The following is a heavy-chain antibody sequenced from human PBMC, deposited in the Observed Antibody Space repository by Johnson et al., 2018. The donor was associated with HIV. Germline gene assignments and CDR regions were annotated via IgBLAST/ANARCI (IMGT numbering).Heavy chain of an antibody. J-gene: IGHJ3*02. CDR2: ISSSGST. CDR1: GFTFSDYY. Sequence: VQLVESGGGLVKPGGSLRLSCAASGFTFSDYYMSWIRQAPGKGLEWVSYISSSGSTGYADSVKGRFTISRDNAKNSLYLQMNSLRAEDTAVYYCAREGVGTTCPFDMWGQGTMVTVSS. CDR3: AREGVGTTCPFDM. D-gene: IGHD1-26*01. V-gene: IGHV3-11*05.